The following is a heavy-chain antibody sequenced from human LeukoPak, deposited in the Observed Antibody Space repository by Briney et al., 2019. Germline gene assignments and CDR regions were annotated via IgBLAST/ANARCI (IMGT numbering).Heavy chain of an antibody. CDR3: ASLGGGGSTFDY. D-gene: IGHD3-16*01. V-gene: IGHV4-59*01. CDR1: GGSISSYY. J-gene: IGHJ4*02. Sequence: PSETLSPTCTVSGGSISSYYWSWIRQPPGKGLEWIGYIYYSGSTNYNPSLKSRVTISVDTSKNQFSLKLSSVTAADTAVYYCASLGGGGSTFDYWGQGTLVTVSS. CDR2: IYYSGST.